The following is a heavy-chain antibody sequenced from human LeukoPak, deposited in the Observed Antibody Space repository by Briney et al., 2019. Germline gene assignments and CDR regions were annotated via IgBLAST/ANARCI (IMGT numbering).Heavy chain of an antibody. D-gene: IGHD2-21*02. CDR1: GYTFNTYG. CDR2: INTDSGNT. V-gene: IGHV1-18*01. CDR3: ARKGCTGDCYILDY. Sequence: WASVRVSCRASGYTFNTYGINWVRQAPGHGLGWMGWINTDSGNTNYAQNLQGRVTMTRDTSTGTAYMELKSLTSDDTAVYYCARKGCTGDCYILDYWGQGTLVTVSS. J-gene: IGHJ4*02.